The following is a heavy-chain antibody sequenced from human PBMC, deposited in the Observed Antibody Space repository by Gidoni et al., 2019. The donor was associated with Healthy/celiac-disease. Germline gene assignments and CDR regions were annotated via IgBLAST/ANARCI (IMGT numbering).Heavy chain of an antibody. D-gene: IGHD6-19*01. CDR2: ISWNSGSI. Sequence: EVQLVESGGGLVQPGRSLRLSCAASGFTFDDYAMHWVRQAPGKGLEWVSGISWNSGSIGYADSVKGRFTISRDNAKNSLYLQMNSLRAEDTALYYCAKDHQGRVAGPDYWYFDLWGRGTLVTVSS. V-gene: IGHV3-9*01. CDR1: GFTFDDYA. J-gene: IGHJ2*01. CDR3: AKDHQGRVAGPDYWYFDL.